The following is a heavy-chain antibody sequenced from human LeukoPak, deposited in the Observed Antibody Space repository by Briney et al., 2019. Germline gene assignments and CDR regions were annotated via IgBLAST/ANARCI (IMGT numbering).Heavy chain of an antibody. V-gene: IGHV1-18*01. CDR3: ARDEYHYDSSGYSDY. J-gene: IGHJ4*02. CDR1: GYTFTSYG. CDR2: ISAYNGNT. Sequence: ASVKVSCKASGYTFTSYGISWVRQAPGQGLEWMGWISAYNGNTNYAQKLQGRVTMTTDTSTSTAYMELRSLRSDDTAVYYCARDEYHYDSSGYSDYWGQGTLVTVSS. D-gene: IGHD3-22*01.